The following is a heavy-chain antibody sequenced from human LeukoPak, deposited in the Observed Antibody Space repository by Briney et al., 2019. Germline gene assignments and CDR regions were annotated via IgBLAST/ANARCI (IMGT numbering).Heavy chain of an antibody. CDR1: GFTFSNFA. J-gene: IGHJ6*01. V-gene: IGHV3-23*01. Sequence: SGGSLRLSSAASGFTFSNFAMSWVRRTPGKGLEWVSGIINSGDTLYGDSVKGRFTISRDNSKNTLYLEMNSLRAEDTAIYYCAKMKGHPLPKYYMDVWGQGTTVTVSS. D-gene: IGHD1-26*01. CDR3: AKMKGHPLPKYYMDV. CDR2: IINSGDT.